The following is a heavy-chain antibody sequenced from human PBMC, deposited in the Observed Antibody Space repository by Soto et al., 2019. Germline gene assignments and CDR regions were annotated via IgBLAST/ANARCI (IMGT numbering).Heavy chain of an antibody. CDR1: GFTFSSYG. CDR3: ARDHDPSLGLGELSLSPHYFDY. D-gene: IGHD3-16*02. CDR2: IWYDGSNK. Sequence: GGSLRLSCAASGFTFSSYGMHWVRQAPGKGLEWVAVIWYDGSNKYYADSVKGRFTISRDNSKNTLYLQMNSLRAEDTAVYYCARDHDPSLGLGELSLSPHYFDYWGQGTLVTVSS. J-gene: IGHJ4*02. V-gene: IGHV3-33*01.